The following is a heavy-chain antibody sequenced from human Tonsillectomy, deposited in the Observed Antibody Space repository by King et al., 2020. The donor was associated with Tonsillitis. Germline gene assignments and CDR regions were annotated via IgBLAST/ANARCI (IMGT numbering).Heavy chain of an antibody. D-gene: IGHD5-24*01. CDR3: ARDSDGPGWWFDP. CDR2: IWYDGSNK. V-gene: IGHV3-33*08. Sequence: VQLVESGGGVVQPGRSLRLSCAASGFTFSSYGMHWVRQAPGKGLEWVAVIWYDGSNKYYADSVKGRFTISRDNSKNTLYLQMNSLRAEDTAVYYCARDSDGPGWWFDPWGQGTLVTVSS. J-gene: IGHJ5*02. CDR1: GFTFSSYG.